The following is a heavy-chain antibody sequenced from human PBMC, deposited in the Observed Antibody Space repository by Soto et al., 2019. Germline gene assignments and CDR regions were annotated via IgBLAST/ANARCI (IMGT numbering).Heavy chain of an antibody. Sequence: PGGSLRLSCAASGFTFSNYWMHWVRQAPGRGLVWVSHIDSDGSTTTYADSVEGRFTISRDNAKNTLYLQMNSLRAEDTAVYYCVRPTYYYDSSGPPAYWGQGTLVTVSS. CDR2: IDSDGSTT. CDR3: VRPTYYYDSSGPPAY. D-gene: IGHD3-22*01. V-gene: IGHV3-74*01. J-gene: IGHJ4*02. CDR1: GFTFSNYW.